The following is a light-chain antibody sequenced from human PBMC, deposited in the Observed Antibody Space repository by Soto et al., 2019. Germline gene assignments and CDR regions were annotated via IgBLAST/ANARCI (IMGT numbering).Light chain of an antibody. CDR3: SSYAGSNNFV. V-gene: IGLV2-8*01. Sequence: QSVLTQPPSASGSLGQSVTISCTGTSSDIGTYDYVSWYQQHPGRAPKLIIFEVSKRPSGVPDRFSGSKSGNTASLIVSGLQAEDEADYYCSSYAGSNNFVFGTGTKVTVL. CDR2: EVS. J-gene: IGLJ1*01. CDR1: SSDIGTYDY.